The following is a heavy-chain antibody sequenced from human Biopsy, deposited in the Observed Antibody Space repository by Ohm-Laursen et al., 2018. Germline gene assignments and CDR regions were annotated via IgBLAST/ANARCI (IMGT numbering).Heavy chain of an antibody. CDR2: INKDGSVT. CDR3: ARDSGGGDSINGWYDALDL. J-gene: IGHJ3*01. V-gene: IGHV3-7*01. CDR1: GFTFSQYW. D-gene: IGHD2-8*01. Sequence: SLRLSCTASGFTFSQYWMTWVRQSPGKGLEWVANINKDGSVTNYLDSVKGRSAVSRDNAKNSAYLQMNSLRTEDTAIYYCARDSGGGDSINGWYDALDLWGRGTTVTVSS.